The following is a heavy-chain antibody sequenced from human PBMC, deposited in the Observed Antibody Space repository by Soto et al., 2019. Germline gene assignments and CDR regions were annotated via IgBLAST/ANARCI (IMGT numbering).Heavy chain of an antibody. Sequence: GSLRRSRAATGFTSSSSAVTWVRQAPGTRREWVSSISGGGGGTYYADTVKGSFTISRDNSKNTLYLQVNSLRAEDTAVYYCAKLESAAGTANWGQGTLVTVSS. CDR2: ISGGGGGT. D-gene: IGHD6-13*01. CDR3: AKLESAAGTAN. V-gene: IGHV3-23*01. J-gene: IGHJ4*02. CDR1: GFTSSSSA.